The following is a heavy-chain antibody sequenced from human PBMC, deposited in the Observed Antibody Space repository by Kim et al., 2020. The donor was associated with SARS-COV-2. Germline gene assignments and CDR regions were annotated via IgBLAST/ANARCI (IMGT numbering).Heavy chain of an antibody. V-gene: IGHV4-39*07. J-gene: IGHJ4*02. CDR2: IYYSGST. CDR1: GGSISSSSYY. D-gene: IGHD2-21*02. Sequence: SETLSLTCTVSGGSISSSSYYWGWIRQPPGKGLEWIGSIYYSGSTYYNPSLKSRVTISVDTSKNQFSLKLSSVTAADTAVYYCARIGDWAPEDYWGQGTLVTVSS. CDR3: ARIGDWAPEDY.